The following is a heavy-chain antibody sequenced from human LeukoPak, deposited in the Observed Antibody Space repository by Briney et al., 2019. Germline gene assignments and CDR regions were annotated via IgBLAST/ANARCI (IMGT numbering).Heavy chain of an antibody. CDR2: ISWNSGSI. V-gene: IGHV3-9*01. Sequence: GRSLRLSCAASGFTFDDYAMHWVRQAPGKGLEWVSGISWNSGSIGYADSVKGRFTISRDNAKNSLYLQMNSLRSEDTAVYYCARDYDFWSGLPWGQGTLVTVSS. CDR1: GFTFDDYA. CDR3: ARDYDFWSGLP. D-gene: IGHD3-3*01. J-gene: IGHJ5*02.